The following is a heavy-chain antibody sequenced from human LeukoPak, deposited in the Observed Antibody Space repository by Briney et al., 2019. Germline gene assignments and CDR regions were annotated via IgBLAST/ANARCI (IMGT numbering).Heavy chain of an antibody. J-gene: IGHJ4*02. CDR2: ISAYNGNT. Sequence: ASVKVSCKASGYTFTGYYMHWVRQAPGQGLEWMGWISAYNGNTNYAQKLQGRVTMTTDTSTSTAYMELRSLRSDDTAVYYCARVVREYCSSTSCYSWEDGREHDYWGQGTLVTVSS. D-gene: IGHD2-2*01. CDR3: ARVVREYCSSTSCYSWEDGREHDY. CDR1: GYTFTGYY. V-gene: IGHV1-18*04.